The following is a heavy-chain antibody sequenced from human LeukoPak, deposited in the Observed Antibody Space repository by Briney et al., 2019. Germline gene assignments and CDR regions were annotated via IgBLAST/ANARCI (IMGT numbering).Heavy chain of an antibody. Sequence: ASVTVSCQASGYTFTGYYMHWVRPAPRQGLEWMGWISPKSGGTNYAQRFQGRVTMTRDTSISTVYMELSRLRSDDTAVYYCARDGSAAGAPNAFDIWGQGIMVTVSS. CDR2: ISPKSGGT. CDR3: ARDGSAAGAPNAFDI. D-gene: IGHD6-13*01. CDR1: GYTFTGYY. J-gene: IGHJ3*02. V-gene: IGHV1-2*02.